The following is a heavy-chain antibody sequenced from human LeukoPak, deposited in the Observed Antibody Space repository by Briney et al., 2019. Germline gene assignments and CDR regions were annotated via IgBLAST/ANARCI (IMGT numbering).Heavy chain of an antibody. CDR2: ISYDGSNK. Sequence: GGSLRLSCAASGFTFSSYAMHWVRQAPGKGLEWVAVISYDGSNKYYADSVKGRFTISRDNSKNTLYLQMNSLRAEDTAVFYCARDRSVYFYYGMDVWGQGTTVIVSS. V-gene: IGHV3-30-3*01. J-gene: IGHJ6*02. D-gene: IGHD1-26*01. CDR1: GFTFSSYA. CDR3: ARDRSVYFYYGMDV.